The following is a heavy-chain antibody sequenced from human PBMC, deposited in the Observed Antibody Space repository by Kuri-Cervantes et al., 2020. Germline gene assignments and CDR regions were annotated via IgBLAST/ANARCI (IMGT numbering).Heavy chain of an antibody. Sequence: ASVKVSCKASGYTFTSYDINWVRQATGQGLEWMGWMNPNSGNTGYAQKFQGRVTITADESTSTAYMELSSLRSEDTAVYYCAREVDCGGDCFHLYNWLDPWGQGTLVTVSS. CDR2: MNPNSGNT. D-gene: IGHD2-21*02. J-gene: IGHJ5*02. V-gene: IGHV1-8*01. CDR3: AREVDCGGDCFHLYNWLDP. CDR1: GYTFTSYD.